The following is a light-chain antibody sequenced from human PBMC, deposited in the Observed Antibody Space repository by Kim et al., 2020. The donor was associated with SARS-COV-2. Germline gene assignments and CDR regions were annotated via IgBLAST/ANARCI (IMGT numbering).Light chain of an antibody. CDR2: DVS. Sequence: LFQGEIAPLPCMASQSFSTSVVGYQQSPGQAPRLLIYDVSNRVIGIPARFSGSGSGTDFTLTISSLEPEDFAVYYCQQRSSWPSRTFGQGTKLEI. J-gene: IGKJ2*01. V-gene: IGKV3-11*01. CDR3: QQRSSWPSRT. CDR1: QSFSTS.